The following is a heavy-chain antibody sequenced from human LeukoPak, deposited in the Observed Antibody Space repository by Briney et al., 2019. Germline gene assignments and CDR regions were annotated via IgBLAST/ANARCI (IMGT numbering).Heavy chain of an antibody. CDR3: AKHTRYGHYNPNDV. CDR2: SHTSGST. V-gene: IGHV4-4*09. D-gene: IGHD4-17*01. Sequence: PSETLSLTCTVSGDSVSAFYWSWLRQPSGKELEWIGYSHTSGSTGYNPSLESRVSISIDASNNQLSLRVTSVTAADTAVYYCAKHTRYGHYNPNDVWGQGTMATVSA. CDR1: GDSVSAFY. J-gene: IGHJ3*01.